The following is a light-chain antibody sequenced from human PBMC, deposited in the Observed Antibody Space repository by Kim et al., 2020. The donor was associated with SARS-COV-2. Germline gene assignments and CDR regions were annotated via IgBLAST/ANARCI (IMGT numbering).Light chain of an antibody. CDR1: QSVNSN. J-gene: IGKJ2*01. V-gene: IGKV3-15*01. CDR3: QHYNNWPPYT. Sequence: EIVMTQSPATLSVSPGERATLSCRASQSVNSNLAWYQQKAGQAPRLLIYGASTRATGIPARFSGSGSGTEFTLTISGLQSEDVAVYFCQHYNNWPPYTFGQGTKLEI. CDR2: GAS.